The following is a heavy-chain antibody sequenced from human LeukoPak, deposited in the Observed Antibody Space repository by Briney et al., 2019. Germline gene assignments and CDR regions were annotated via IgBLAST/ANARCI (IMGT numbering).Heavy chain of an antibody. CDR3: ARHRYYYDTSGYSVDS. J-gene: IGHJ4*02. V-gene: IGHV4-38-2*02. CDR2: AYHSGST. Sequence: PSETLSLTCTVSAYSISSGYYWGWIRQPPGKGLEWIASAYHSGSTYYNPSLKSRVTISVDTSKNQFSLKLSSVTAADTAVYYCARHRYYYDTSGYSVDSWGQGTLVAVSS. D-gene: IGHD3-22*01. CDR1: AYSISSGYY.